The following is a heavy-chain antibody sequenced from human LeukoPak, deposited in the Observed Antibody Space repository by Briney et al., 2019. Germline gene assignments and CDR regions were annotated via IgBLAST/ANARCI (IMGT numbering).Heavy chain of an antibody. D-gene: IGHD3-10*01. V-gene: IGHV7-4-1*02. Sequence: ASVKVSCKASGYTFTSYAMNWVRQAPGQGLEWMGWINTNTGNPTYAQGFTGRFVFSLGTSVSTAYLQISSLKAEDTAVYYCARDTFDVRITMVRGRYGMDVWGQGTTVTVSS. CDR3: ARDTFDVRITMVRGRYGMDV. J-gene: IGHJ6*02. CDR1: GYTFTSYA. CDR2: INTNTGNP.